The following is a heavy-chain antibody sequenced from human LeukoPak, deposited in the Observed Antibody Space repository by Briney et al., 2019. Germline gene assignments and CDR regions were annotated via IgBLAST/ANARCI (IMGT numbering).Heavy chain of an antibody. CDR1: GITLSNYG. CDR2: ISCSGGST. D-gene: IGHD4-17*01. V-gene: IGHV3-23*01. J-gene: IGHJ3*02. CDR3: AKDREWDPDYEDYGSAFAI. Sequence: GGSLRLSCAVSGITLSNYGMTWVRQAPGKGLEWVSSISCSGGSTYYADSVKGRFTTSRDNPRTTIFLDMNSLRAEDTGVYYCAKDREWDPDYEDYGSAFAIWGQGTMVTVSS.